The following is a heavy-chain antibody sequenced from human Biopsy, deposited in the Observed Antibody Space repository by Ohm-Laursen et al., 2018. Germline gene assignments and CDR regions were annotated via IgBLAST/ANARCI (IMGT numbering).Heavy chain of an antibody. J-gene: IGHJ1*01. Sequence: VKISCNAPGGTFSRYGINWVRQAPGQGLEWLGGNIPILGTGNYAQKFQGRVTVAADTSTSTATMELRSLRSDDTAVYYCATKLTGYFHHWGQGTLVTVSS. CDR1: GGTFSRYG. CDR3: ATKLTGYFHH. V-gene: IGHV1-69*13. D-gene: IGHD3-9*01. CDR2: NIPILGTG.